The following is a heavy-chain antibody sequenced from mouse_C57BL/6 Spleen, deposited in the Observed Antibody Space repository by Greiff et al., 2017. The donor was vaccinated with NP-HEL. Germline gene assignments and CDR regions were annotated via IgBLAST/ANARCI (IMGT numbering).Heavy chain of an antibody. J-gene: IGHJ3*01. Sequence: EVQVVESGGGLVKPGGSLKLSCAASGFTFSSYAMSWVRQTPEKRLEWVATISDGGSYTYYPDNVKGRFTISRDNAKNNLYLQMSHLKSEDTAMYYCAREGDYYGSSYSAWFAYWGQGTLVTVSA. CDR3: AREGDYYGSSYSAWFAY. CDR2: ISDGGSYT. D-gene: IGHD1-1*01. CDR1: GFTFSSYA. V-gene: IGHV5-4*01.